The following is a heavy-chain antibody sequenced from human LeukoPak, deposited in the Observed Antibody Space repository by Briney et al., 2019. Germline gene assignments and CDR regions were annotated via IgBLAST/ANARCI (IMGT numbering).Heavy chain of an antibody. Sequence: SENLSLTCTVSGGFISNSNYYWGWIRQPPGKGLDWIGSIYYTGRTYYSPSLNSRVTISVDASKNQFSLKLSSVTAADTASFYCVRLHYYYSSLTPLWGRGTLVIVSS. CDR3: VRLHYYYSSLTPL. CDR2: IYYTGRT. D-gene: IGHD3-22*01. CDR1: GGFISNSNYY. J-gene: IGHJ4*02. V-gene: IGHV4-39*01.